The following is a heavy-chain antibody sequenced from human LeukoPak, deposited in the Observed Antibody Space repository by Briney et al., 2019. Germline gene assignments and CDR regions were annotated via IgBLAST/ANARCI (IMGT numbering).Heavy chain of an antibody. CDR1: GFTFSSYG. V-gene: IGHV3-30*03. D-gene: IGHD3-22*01. Sequence: GGSLRLSCAASGFTFSSYGMHWVRQAPGKGLEWVAVISYDGSNKYYADSVKGRFTISRDNSKNTLYLQMNSLRAEDTAVYYCARVPNYYDSSGYYYVRAYYYYYMDVWGKGTTVTVSS. CDR2: ISYDGSNK. J-gene: IGHJ6*03. CDR3: ARVPNYYDSSGYYYVRAYYYYYMDV.